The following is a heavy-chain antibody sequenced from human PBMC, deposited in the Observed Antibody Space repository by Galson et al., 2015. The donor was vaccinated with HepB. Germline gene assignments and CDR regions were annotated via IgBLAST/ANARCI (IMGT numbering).Heavy chain of an antibody. J-gene: IGHJ6*03. D-gene: IGHD6-13*01. CDR3: AASGVYSSGWYYYYMDV. Sequence: QSGAEVKRPGESLRISCTASGYSFSNHWINWVRHTPGKGLQWMGRIDPTNSYTAYGSSFEGHVTMSVDKSISTAYLHWRSLRSSDSAMYYCAASGVYSSGWYYYYMDVWGKGTTVTVSS. CDR1: GYSFSNHW. CDR2: IDPTNSYT. V-gene: IGHV5-10-1*01.